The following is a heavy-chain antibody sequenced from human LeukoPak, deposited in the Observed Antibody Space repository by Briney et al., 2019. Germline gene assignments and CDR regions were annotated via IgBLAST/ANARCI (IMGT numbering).Heavy chain of an antibody. CDR2: IIPILGIA. D-gene: IGHD4-17*01. V-gene: IGHV1-69*04. Sequence: AASVKVSCKASGGTFSSYAISWVRQAPGQGLEWMGRIIPILGIANYAQKFQGRVTITADKSTSTAYMELSSLRSEDTAVYYCARDWRNDYGDPRDYWGQGTLVTVSS. CDR3: ARDWRNDYGDPRDY. J-gene: IGHJ4*02. CDR1: GGTFSSYA.